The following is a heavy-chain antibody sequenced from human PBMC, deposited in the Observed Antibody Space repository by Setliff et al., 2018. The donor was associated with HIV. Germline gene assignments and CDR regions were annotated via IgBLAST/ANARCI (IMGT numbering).Heavy chain of an antibody. Sequence: SETLSLTCTVSGGSINSTSYYWGWIRQPPGNGLEWIGSIYHTGSTYYKPSLKSRVTVSVDTSKNQFSLKLGSVTAADTAVYYCARESPSSSWFYFDFWGQGTLVTSPQ. CDR1: GGSINSTSYY. CDR3: ARESPSSSWFYFDF. V-gene: IGHV4-39*07. J-gene: IGHJ4*02. D-gene: IGHD6-13*01. CDR2: IYHTGST.